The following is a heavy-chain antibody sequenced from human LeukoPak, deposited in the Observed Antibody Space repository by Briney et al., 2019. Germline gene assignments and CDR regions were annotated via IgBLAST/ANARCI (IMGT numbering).Heavy chain of an antibody. V-gene: IGHV1-3*03. D-gene: IGHD3-3*01. CDR1: GYTFTNYA. CDR3: ARARYESRIWPKSRYDYYYYMDV. Sequence: GASVKVSYKASGYTFTNYAMHWVRQAPGQRLEWMGWINGGTGNTKYSQEFQGRVTITRDTSASTAYMEVSSLRSEDMAVYYCARARYESRIWPKSRYDYYYYMDVWGKGTTVTVSS. CDR2: INGGTGNT. J-gene: IGHJ6*03.